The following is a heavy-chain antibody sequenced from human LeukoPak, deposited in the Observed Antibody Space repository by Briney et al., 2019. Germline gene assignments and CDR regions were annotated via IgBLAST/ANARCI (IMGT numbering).Heavy chain of an antibody. D-gene: IGHD2-2*01. CDR2: IYYSGST. CDR1: GGSISGYY. CDR3: ARAGGGCSRNCCPIPYYGLDV. Sequence: SETLSLTCTVSGGSISGYYWNWIRQPPGKGLEWIGHIYYSGSTDYNPSLKSRVTISVDTSKSQFSLKLTSVTAADTAVYYCARAGGGCSRNCCPIPYYGLDVWGQGTTVTVSS. V-gene: IGHV4-59*01. J-gene: IGHJ6*02.